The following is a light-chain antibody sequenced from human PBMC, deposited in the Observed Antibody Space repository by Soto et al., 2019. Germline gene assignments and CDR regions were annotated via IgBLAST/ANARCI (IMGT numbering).Light chain of an antibody. V-gene: IGKV3-15*01. Sequence: EIVMTQSPATLSVSPGERANLSCRASQSVSSYLAWYQQKPGLPPRLLIYDASTRATGITDRFSGSGSGTEFTITSSSLQSADFAVYYCQQYSNWPPLYTFGRGTKLEIK. J-gene: IGKJ2*01. CDR1: QSVSSY. CDR3: QQYSNWPPLYT. CDR2: DAS.